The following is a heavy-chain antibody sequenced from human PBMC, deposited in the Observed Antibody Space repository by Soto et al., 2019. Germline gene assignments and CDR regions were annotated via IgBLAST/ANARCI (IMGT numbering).Heavy chain of an antibody. CDR3: ARAVNYYGSGSPDYFDY. D-gene: IGHD3-10*01. J-gene: IGHJ4*02. CDR1: GYTFTSYY. CDR2: INPSGGST. V-gene: IGHV1-46*01. Sequence: ASVKVSCKASGYTFTSYYMHWVRQAPGQGLEWMGIINPSGGSTSYAQKFQGRVTMTRDTSTSTVYMELSSLRPEDTAVYYCARAVNYYGSGSPDYFDYWGQGTLVTVSS.